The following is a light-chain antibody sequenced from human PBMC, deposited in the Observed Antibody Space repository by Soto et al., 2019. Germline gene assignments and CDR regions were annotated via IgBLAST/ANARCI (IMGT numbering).Light chain of an antibody. Sequence: DIQMTQSPSTLSASVGDRVTITCRASQSISSWLAWYQQKPGTAPKLLIYKASTLESGVPSRFSGIRSGTDFTLTVSRLQPDDFATYYCQQYNDSFPYTFGQGTKLDIK. CDR3: QQYNDSFPYT. CDR1: QSISSW. CDR2: KAS. V-gene: IGKV1-5*03. J-gene: IGKJ2*01.